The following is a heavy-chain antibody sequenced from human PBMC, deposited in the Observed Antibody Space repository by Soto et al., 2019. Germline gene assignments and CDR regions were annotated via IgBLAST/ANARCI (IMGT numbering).Heavy chain of an antibody. Sequence: GGSLRLSCAASGFTFSSYSMDWVRQAPGKGLEWVSSISSSSSYIYYADSVKGRFTISRDNAKNSLYLQMNSLRAEDTAVYYCARTGTTNAFDIWGQGTMVTVSS. CDR2: ISSSSSYI. D-gene: IGHD1-1*01. CDR3: ARTGTTNAFDI. J-gene: IGHJ3*02. CDR1: GFTFSSYS. V-gene: IGHV3-21*01.